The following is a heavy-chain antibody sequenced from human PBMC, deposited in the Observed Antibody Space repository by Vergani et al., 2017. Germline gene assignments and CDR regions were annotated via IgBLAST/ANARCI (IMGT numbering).Heavy chain of an antibody. Sequence: QVQLVESGGGVVQPGRSLRLSCAASGFTFSSYGMHWVRQAPGKGLEWVAVISYDGSNKYYADSVKGRFTISRDNSKNTLYLRMNSLRAEDTAVYYCAKALLLWFGELFGFDYWGQGTLVTVSS. J-gene: IGHJ4*02. V-gene: IGHV3-30*18. D-gene: IGHD3-10*01. CDR2: ISYDGSNK. CDR1: GFTFSSYG. CDR3: AKALLLWFGELFGFDY.